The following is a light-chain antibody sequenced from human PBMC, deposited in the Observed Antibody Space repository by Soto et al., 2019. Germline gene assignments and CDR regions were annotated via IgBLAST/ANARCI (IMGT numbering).Light chain of an antibody. CDR1: QGISSY. CDR3: QQYYSYPRT. Sequence: GARVTITCRASQGISSYLAWYQQKPGKAPKLLIYAASTLQSGVPSRFSGSGSGTDFTLTISCLQSEDFATYYCQQYYSYPRTFGQGTKVDIK. V-gene: IGKV1-8*01. CDR2: AAS. J-gene: IGKJ1*01.